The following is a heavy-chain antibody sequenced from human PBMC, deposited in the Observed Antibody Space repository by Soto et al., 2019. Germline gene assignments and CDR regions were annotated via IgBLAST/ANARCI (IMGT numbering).Heavy chain of an antibody. CDR2: TYYRSKWYN. CDR1: GDSVSSNSAA. CDR3: ARDGIAAAGTHWFDP. V-gene: IGHV6-1*01. Sequence: SQTLSLTCAISGDSVSSNSAAWDWIRQSPSRGLEWLGRTYYRSKWYNDYAVSVKSRITINPDTSKNQFSLQVNSVTPEDTAVYYCARDGIAAAGTHWFDPWGQGTLVTVSS. D-gene: IGHD6-13*01. J-gene: IGHJ5*02.